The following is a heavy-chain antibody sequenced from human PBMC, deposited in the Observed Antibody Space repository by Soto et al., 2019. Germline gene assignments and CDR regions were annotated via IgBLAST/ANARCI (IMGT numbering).Heavy chain of an antibody. V-gene: IGHV1-24*01. J-gene: IGHJ6*02. Sequence: ASVKVSCKVSGYTLTELSMHWVRQAPGKGLEWMGGFDPEDGETIYAQKFQGRVTMTEDTSTDTAYMELSSLRSEDTAVYYCATRGTRGGYDWTTRYYYYYGMDVWGQGTTVTVSS. CDR1: GYTLTELS. CDR3: ATRGTRGGYDWTTRYYYYYGMDV. D-gene: IGHD5-12*01. CDR2: FDPEDGET.